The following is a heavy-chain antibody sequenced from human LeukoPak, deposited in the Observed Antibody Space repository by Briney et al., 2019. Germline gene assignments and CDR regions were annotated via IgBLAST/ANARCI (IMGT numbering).Heavy chain of an antibody. CDR2: IYTSGST. J-gene: IGHJ5*02. V-gene: IGHV4-4*07. Sequence: SETLSLTCTVSGGPISSYYWSWIRQPAGKGLEWIGRIYTSGSTNYNPSLKSRVTMSVDTSKNQFSLKLSSVTAADTAVYYCARDRVTYSGSHLFDPWGQGTLVTVSS. CDR3: ARDRVTYSGSHLFDP. CDR1: GGPISSYY. D-gene: IGHD1-26*01.